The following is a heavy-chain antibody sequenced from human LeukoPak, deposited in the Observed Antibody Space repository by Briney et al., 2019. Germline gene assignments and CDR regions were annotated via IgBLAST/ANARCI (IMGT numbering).Heavy chain of an antibody. CDR1: GFTFSSYG. Sequence: PGGSLRLSCAASGFTFSSYGMHWVRQAPGKGLEWVAVIWYDGSNKYYADSVKGRFTISRDNSKNTLYLQMNSLRAEDTAVYYCANLVATIWLWGQGTLVTVSS. J-gene: IGHJ4*02. CDR3: ANLVATIWL. V-gene: IGHV3-33*06. CDR2: IWYDGSNK. D-gene: IGHD5-12*01.